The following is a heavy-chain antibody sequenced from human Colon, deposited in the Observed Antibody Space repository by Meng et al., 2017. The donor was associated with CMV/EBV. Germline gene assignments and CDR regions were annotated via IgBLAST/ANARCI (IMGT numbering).Heavy chain of an antibody. Sequence: GGSLRLSCATSGFTFSSYTMHWVRQAPGKGLEWVSSISTSGTNIYYADSVKGRFTVSRDDSRDSLYLQLNSLRAEDTALYYCARDKGFLGGTFDYRGQGTPVTVSS. J-gene: IGHJ4*02. D-gene: IGHD1-26*01. CDR1: GFTFSSYT. V-gene: IGHV3-21*01. CDR2: ISTSGTNI. CDR3: ARDKGFLGGTFDY.